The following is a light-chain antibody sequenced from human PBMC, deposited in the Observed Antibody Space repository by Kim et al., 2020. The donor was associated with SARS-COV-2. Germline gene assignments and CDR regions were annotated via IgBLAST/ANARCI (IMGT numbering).Light chain of an antibody. V-gene: IGLV3-25*03. Sequence: SYELTQPPSLSVSPGQTARITCSGDTLPEKQTYWYQQKSGQAPLLVIYKDNERPSGIPGRFSGSSSGTTVTLTISRVQAEDDADYYCQSADGSGTYVFGTGTKVTVL. CDR3: QSADGSGTYV. CDR1: TLPEKQ. CDR2: KDN. J-gene: IGLJ1*01.